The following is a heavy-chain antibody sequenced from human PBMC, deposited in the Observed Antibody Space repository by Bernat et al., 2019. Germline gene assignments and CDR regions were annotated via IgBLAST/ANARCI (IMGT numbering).Heavy chain of an antibody. J-gene: IGHJ4*01. Sequence: EVQLVDSGGGLVQPGGSLRLSCAASGFTFSSDYITWVRQAPGKGLEWVANINQDGSATYYADSVKGRFIISSDNARTSVYLQMGSLRTEDTAIYYCAKGFGPENWGHGTLVTVSS. CDR3: AKGFGPEN. V-gene: IGHV3-7*03. CDR2: INQDGSAT. CDR1: GFTFSSDY. D-gene: IGHD3-16*01.